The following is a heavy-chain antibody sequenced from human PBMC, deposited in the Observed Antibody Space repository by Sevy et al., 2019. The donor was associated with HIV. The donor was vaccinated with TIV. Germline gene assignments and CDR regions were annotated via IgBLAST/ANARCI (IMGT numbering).Heavy chain of an antibody. V-gene: IGHV1-2*02. J-gene: IGHJ4*02. Sequence: ASVKVSCKASGYTFTGYYMYWVRQAPGQGLEWMGWINPNSGGTNYAQKFQGRVTMTRDTSHSTAYMELGRLRSDDTAVYYCARDARLRGGYLDYWGQGTLVTVSS. CDR1: GYTFTGYY. CDR3: ARDARLRGGYLDY. CDR2: INPNSGGT. D-gene: IGHD3-10*01.